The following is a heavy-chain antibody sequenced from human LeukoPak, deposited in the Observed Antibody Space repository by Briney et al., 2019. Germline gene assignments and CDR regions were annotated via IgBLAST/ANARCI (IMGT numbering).Heavy chain of an antibody. J-gene: IGHJ5*02. CDR1: GGTFSSYA. D-gene: IGHD6-19*01. CDR2: IIPIFGTA. Sequence: SVKVSCKASGGTFSSYAISWVRQAPGQGLEWMGGIIPIFGTANYAQKFQGRVTITTDESTSTAYMELSSLRSEDTAVYYCASVSSSGHNWFDPWGQGTLVTVSS. CDR3: ASVSSSGHNWFDP. V-gene: IGHV1-69*05.